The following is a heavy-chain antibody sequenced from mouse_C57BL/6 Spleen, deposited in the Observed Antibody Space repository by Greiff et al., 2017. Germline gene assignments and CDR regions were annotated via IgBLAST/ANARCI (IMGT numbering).Heavy chain of an antibody. V-gene: IGHV1-62-2*01. Sequence: LVESGAELVKPGASVKLSCKASGYTFTEYTIHWVKQRSGQGLEWIGWFYPGSGSIKYNEKFKDKATLTADKSSSTVYMELSRLTSEDSAVXFCARHVICYYGRSCFDYWGQGTTLTVSS. D-gene: IGHD1-1*01. CDR3: ARHVICYYGRSCFDY. J-gene: IGHJ2*01. CDR2: FYPGSGSI. CDR1: GYTFTEYT.